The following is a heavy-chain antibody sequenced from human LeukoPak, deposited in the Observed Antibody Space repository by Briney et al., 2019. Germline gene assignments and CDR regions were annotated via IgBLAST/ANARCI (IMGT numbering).Heavy chain of an antibody. V-gene: IGHV4-39*01. CDR3: ARSIDLDYGDYGTWFDP. Sequence: SETLSLTCIVSGGSVSSSSYYWGWIRQPPGTGLEWIGSIYYSGSTYYNPSLKSRVTISVDTSKNQFSLKLSSVTAADTAVYYCARSIDLDYGDYGTWFDPWGQGTLVTVSS. CDR1: GGSVSSSSYY. J-gene: IGHJ5*02. D-gene: IGHD4-17*01. CDR2: IYYSGST.